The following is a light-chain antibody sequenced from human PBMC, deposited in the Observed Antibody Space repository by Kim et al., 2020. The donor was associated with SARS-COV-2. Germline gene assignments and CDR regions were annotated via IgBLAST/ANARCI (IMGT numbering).Light chain of an antibody. CDR1: QSISSW. Sequence: ASVGDRVNITCRASQSISSWLAWYQQKPGKAPKLLIYDASSLESGVPSRFSGSGSGTEFTLTISSLQPDDFATYYCQQYNSYPWTFGQGTKVDIK. J-gene: IGKJ1*01. CDR2: DAS. CDR3: QQYNSYPWT. V-gene: IGKV1-5*01.